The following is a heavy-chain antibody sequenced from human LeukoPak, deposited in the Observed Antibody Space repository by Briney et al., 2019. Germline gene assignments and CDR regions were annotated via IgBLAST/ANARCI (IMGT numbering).Heavy chain of an antibody. V-gene: IGHV3-7*01. D-gene: IGHD5-18*01. CDR2: INKDGSQK. CDR1: GITFSNYY. Sequence: GGSLRLSCGASGITFSNYYVTWVRQAPGKGLEWVANINKDGSQKHYVDSVRGRFTISRDDAKKSLYLEMNNLRADDTAVYYCASGGGYLVDYWGQGTLVTVSS. CDR3: ASGGGYLVDY. J-gene: IGHJ4*02.